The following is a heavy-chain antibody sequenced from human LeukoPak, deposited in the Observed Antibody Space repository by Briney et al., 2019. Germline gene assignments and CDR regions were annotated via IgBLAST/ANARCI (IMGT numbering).Heavy chain of an antibody. V-gene: IGHV1-2*02. CDR3: ARAGSGYSGYERI. J-gene: IGHJ4*02. CDR2: INPNSGGT. D-gene: IGHD5-12*01. Sequence: ASVKVSCKASGYTFTGYYMHWVRQAPGQGLEWMGWINPNSGGTNYAQKFQGRVTMTRDTSISTAYMELSRLTSDDTAVYYCARAGSGYSGYERIWGQGTLVTVSS. CDR1: GYTFTGYY.